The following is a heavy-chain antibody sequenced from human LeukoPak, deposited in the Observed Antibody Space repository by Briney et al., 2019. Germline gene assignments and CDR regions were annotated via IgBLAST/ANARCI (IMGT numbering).Heavy chain of an antibody. CDR3: ASGSSGYDP. J-gene: IGHJ5*02. V-gene: IGHV4-4*07. Sequence: PSETLSLTCTVSGGCISNYYWSWIRQPARKGLEWIGRIYSSGTTIYNPSHKSRVTMSVDTSKNQFSLKLSSVTAADTAVYSCASGSSGYDPWGQGTLVTVSS. D-gene: IGHD5-12*01. CDR2: IYSSGTT. CDR1: GGCISNYY.